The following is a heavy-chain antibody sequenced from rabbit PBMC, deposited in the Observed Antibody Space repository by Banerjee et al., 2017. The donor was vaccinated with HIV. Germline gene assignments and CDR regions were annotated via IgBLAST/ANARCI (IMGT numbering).Heavy chain of an antibody. D-gene: IGHD4-1*01. V-gene: IGHV1S45*01. Sequence: EESGGDLVKPEGSLTLTCTASGFSFSSSYWICWVRQAPGKGLDWIACIDGGSSGSTYYASWATGRFTVSKTSSTTVTLQMTSLTPADTASYFCARDLAGVIGWNFNFWGQGTLVTVS. CDR2: IDGGSSGST. CDR3: ARDLAGVIGWNFNF. CDR1: GFSFSSSYW. J-gene: IGHJ4*01.